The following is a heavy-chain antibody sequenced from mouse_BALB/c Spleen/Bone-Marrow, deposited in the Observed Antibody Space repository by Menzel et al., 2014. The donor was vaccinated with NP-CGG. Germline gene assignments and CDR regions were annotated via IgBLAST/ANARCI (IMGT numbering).Heavy chain of an antibody. J-gene: IGHJ2*01. CDR2: VNPGSGGT. Sequence: LEWIGVVNPGSGGTTYNAKFKGKATLTADKSSTTAYMQLSSLTSDDSAVYFCARFTRDYWGQGTTLTVSS. V-gene: IGHV1-54*01. CDR3: ARFTRDY.